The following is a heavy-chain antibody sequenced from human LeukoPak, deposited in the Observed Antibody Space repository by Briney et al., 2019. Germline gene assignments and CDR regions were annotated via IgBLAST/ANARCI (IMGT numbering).Heavy chain of an antibody. D-gene: IGHD4-23*01. Sequence: PSGTLSLTCAVSGGSISSSNWWNWIRPPPGKGLEWIGEIYHSGSTNYNPSLKSRVTISVDKSKNQFSLELNSVTAADTAVYYCARGNDYGGNHFDYWGQGTLVTVSS. J-gene: IGHJ4*02. V-gene: IGHV4-4*02. CDR2: IYHSGST. CDR1: GGSISSSNW. CDR3: ARGNDYGGNHFDY.